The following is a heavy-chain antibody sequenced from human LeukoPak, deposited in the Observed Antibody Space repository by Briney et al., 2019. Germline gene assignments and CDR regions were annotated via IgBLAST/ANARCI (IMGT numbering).Heavy chain of an antibody. CDR2: MNPNSGNT. CDR1: GYTFTSYD. Sequence: GASVKVSCKASGYTFTSYDINWVRRATGQGHEWMGWMNPNSGNTGYAQKFQGRVTITRNTSISTAYMELSSLRSEDTAVYYCARGLMVRGAYWFDPWGQGTLVTVSS. CDR3: ARGLMVRGAYWFDP. J-gene: IGHJ5*02. V-gene: IGHV1-8*03. D-gene: IGHD3-10*01.